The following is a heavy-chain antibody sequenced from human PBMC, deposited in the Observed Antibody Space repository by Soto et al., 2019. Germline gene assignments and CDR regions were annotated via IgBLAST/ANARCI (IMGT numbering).Heavy chain of an antibody. Sequence: EVQLVETGGGLIQPGGSLRLSCAASGFAVSSNYMSWVRQAPGKGLEWVSVIYGDVTTYYADSVNGRFTISRDTSKNTLYLQMSSLRAEDTAVYDCGRDSCSGGSCYWRFDYWCQGTLVTVSS. CDR3: GRDSCSGGSCYWRFDY. V-gene: IGHV3-53*02. CDR2: IYGDVTT. J-gene: IGHJ4*02. CDR1: GFAVSSNY. D-gene: IGHD2-15*01.